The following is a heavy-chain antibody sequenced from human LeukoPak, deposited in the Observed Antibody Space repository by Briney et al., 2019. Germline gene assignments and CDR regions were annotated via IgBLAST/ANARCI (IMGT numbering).Heavy chain of an antibody. J-gene: IGHJ6*03. CDR3: ASIIWSITMIGSYMDV. D-gene: IGHD3-22*01. CDR1: GGSFSGYY. CDR2: INHSGST. V-gene: IGHV4-34*01. Sequence: SETLSLTCAVYGGSFSGYYWSWLRQPPGKGLEWIGEINHSGSTNYNPSLKSRVTISVDTSKNQFSLKLSSVTAADTAVYYCASIIWSITMIGSYMDVWGKGTTVTVSS.